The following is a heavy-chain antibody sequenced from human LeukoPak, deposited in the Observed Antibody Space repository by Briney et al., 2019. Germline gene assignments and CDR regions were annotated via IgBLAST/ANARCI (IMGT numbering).Heavy chain of an antibody. CDR2: IYYSGST. J-gene: IGHJ6*03. D-gene: IGHD4-17*01. Sequence: SETLSLTCTVSGGSISSYYWSWIRQPPGKGLEWIGYIYYSGSTNYNPSLKSRVTISVDTSKNQFSLKLSSVTAADTAVYYCARRVTTVTTKYYYYYYMDVWGKGTTVTVSS. CDR3: ARRVTTVTTKYYYYYYMDV. V-gene: IGHV4-59*12. CDR1: GGSISSYY.